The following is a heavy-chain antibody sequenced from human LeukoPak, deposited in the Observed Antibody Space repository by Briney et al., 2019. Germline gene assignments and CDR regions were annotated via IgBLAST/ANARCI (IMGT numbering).Heavy chain of an antibody. CDR3: ATPGDYGGH. Sequence: GGSLRLSCAASGFTFSSYGFYWVRQAPGKGLEWVASISSSGSYIYYGDSLKGRVTISRDNAKNSVNLQVKILRANDTALYYCATPGDYGGHWGQGTLVIVSS. D-gene: IGHD4-17*01. V-gene: IGHV3-21*01. J-gene: IGHJ4*02. CDR1: GFTFSSYG. CDR2: ISSSGSYI.